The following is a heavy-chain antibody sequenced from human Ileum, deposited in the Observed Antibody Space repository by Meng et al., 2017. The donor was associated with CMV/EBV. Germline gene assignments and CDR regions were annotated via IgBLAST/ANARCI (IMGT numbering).Heavy chain of an antibody. CDR1: GGSTTSSTYY. D-gene: IGHD3-3*01. J-gene: IGHJ4*02. V-gene: IGHV4-39*07. CDR3: ARNVGFYSSQIAY. CDR2: VYYSGTT. Sequence: QLQLRRSGPGLVKPSETLSLTCTASGGSTTSSTYYWGWIRQPPGKGLEWIGSVYYSGTTYYNPSLKSRVNMSIDTSKNRFSLKLSSATAADTAVYYCARNVGFYSSQIAYWGQGALVTVSS.